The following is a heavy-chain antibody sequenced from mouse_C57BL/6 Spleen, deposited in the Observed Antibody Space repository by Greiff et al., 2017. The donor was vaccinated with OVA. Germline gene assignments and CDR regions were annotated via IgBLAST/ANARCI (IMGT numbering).Heavy chain of an antibody. J-gene: IGHJ3*01. CDR3: TRWGTGVAY. V-gene: IGHV1-15*01. CDR2: IDPETGGT. CDR1: GYTFTDYE. D-gene: IGHD2-14*01. Sequence: QVQLKESGAELVRPGASVTLSCKASGYTFTDYEMHWVKQTPVHGLEWIGAIDPETGGTAYNQKFKGKAILTADKSSSTAYMELRSLTSEDSAVYYCTRWGTGVAYWSQGTLVTVSA.